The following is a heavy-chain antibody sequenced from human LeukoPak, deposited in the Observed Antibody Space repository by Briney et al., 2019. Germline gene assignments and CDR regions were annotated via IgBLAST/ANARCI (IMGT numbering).Heavy chain of an antibody. CDR2: ISTSSSTI. V-gene: IGHV3-48*01. CDR3: ARDRRVGFDF. J-gene: IGHJ4*02. D-gene: IGHD1-26*01. CDR1: GFPFSSYS. Sequence: GGSLRLSCVASGFPFSSYSMNWVRQAPGKGLEWVSYISTSSSTIFYADSVKGRFTISRDNAKNSLSLQMNSLRAEDTAVYYCARDRRVGFDFWGQGTLVTVSS.